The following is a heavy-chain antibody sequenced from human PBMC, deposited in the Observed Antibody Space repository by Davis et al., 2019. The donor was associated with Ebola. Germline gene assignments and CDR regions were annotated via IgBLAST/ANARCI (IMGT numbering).Heavy chain of an antibody. CDR3: AKDRRGYNSAADY. J-gene: IGHJ4*02. D-gene: IGHD5-24*01. CDR2: ISVNGDVT. V-gene: IGHV3-23*01. CDR1: GFTFSTYA. Sequence: GESLKISCAASGFTFSTYAMTWVRQAPGKGLEWVSVISVNGDVTYHADSVKGRFTISRDNSMNTMYLQMNSLRADDTAVYYCAKDRRGYNSAADYWGQGTLVTVSS.